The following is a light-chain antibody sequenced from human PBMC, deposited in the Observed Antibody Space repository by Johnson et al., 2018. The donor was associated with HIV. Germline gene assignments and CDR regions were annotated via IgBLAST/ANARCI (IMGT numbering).Light chain of an antibody. J-gene: IGLJ1*01. V-gene: IGLV1-51*01. Sequence: QSVLTQPPSVSAAPGQKVTISCSGSSSNIGTNYISWYQQLPGTAPKPLIYDNNKRPSGIPDRFSGSKSGTSATLGITGLQTGDEADYYCATWDRSLRAGFFGTGTKFTVL. CDR1: SSNIGTNY. CDR3: ATWDRSLRAGF. CDR2: DNN.